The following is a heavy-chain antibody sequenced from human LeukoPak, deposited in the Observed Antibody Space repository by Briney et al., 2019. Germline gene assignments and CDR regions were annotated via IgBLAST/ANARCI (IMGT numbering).Heavy chain of an antibody. V-gene: IGHV1-69*04. Sequence: SVKVSCKASGGTFSSYAISWVRQAPGQGLEWMGRIIPILGIANYAQKFQGRVTITADKSTSTACMELSSLRSEDTAVYYCVRGKDIVVVVAAYYYYYGMDVWGQGTTVTVSS. CDR1: GGTFSSYA. J-gene: IGHJ6*02. CDR2: IIPILGIA. CDR3: VRGKDIVVVVAAYYYYYGMDV. D-gene: IGHD2-15*01.